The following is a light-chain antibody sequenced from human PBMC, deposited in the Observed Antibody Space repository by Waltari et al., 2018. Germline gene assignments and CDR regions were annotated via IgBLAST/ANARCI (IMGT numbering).Light chain of an antibody. V-gene: IGKV3-20*01. Sequence: IVLTQSPGTLSLSPGERATLSCRASQSVSSSYLAWYQQKPGQAPRLLIYGASSRATGIPDRFGGSGSGTDFTLTISRLEPEDFAVYYCQQYRTFGQGTKVEIK. CDR2: GAS. J-gene: IGKJ1*01. CDR3: QQYRT. CDR1: QSVSSSY.